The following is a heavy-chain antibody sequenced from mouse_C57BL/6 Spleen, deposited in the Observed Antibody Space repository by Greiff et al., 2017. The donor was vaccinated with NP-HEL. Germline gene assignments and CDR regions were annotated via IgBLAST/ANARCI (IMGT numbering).Heavy chain of an antibody. CDR3: ARRRPYYAMDY. CDR1: GYTFTSYW. V-gene: IGHV1-69*01. J-gene: IGHJ4*01. CDR2: IDPSVSYT. Sequence: QVQLQQPGAELVMPGASVKLSCKASGYTFTSYWMHWVKQRPGQGLEWIGEIDPSVSYTNYNQKFKGKSTLTVDKSSSTAYMQLSSLTSEDSAVYYCARRRPYYAMDYWGQGTSVTVSS.